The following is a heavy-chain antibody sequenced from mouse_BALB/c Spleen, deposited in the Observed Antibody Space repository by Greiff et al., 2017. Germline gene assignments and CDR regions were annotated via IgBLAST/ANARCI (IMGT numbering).Heavy chain of an antibody. V-gene: IGHV2-4-1*01. Sequence: VNLQESVPCLLQPSHSLSITCTVSGFSLTIYGVHWVRQSPGKGLEWLGVIWSGGSTDYNAAFISRLSISKDNSKSQVFFKMNSLQADDTAIYYCARKESRGGYFDVWGAGTTVTVSS. CDR1: GFSLTIYG. CDR2: IWSGGST. J-gene: IGHJ1*01. CDR3: ARKESRGGYFDV.